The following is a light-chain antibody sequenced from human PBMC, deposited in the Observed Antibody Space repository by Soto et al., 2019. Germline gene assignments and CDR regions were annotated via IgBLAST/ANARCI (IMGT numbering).Light chain of an antibody. Sequence: DIVMTQSPGSLAVSLGERATINCKSSQSVLYSSNNKNYLAWYQQKPGQPPKLLIYWASTRESGVPDRFGGSGSGTDFTLTISSLQAEDVAVYYCQQYYITTQTFGQGTKVEIK. V-gene: IGKV4-1*01. J-gene: IGKJ1*01. CDR3: QQYYITTQT. CDR2: WAS. CDR1: QSVLYSSNNKNY.